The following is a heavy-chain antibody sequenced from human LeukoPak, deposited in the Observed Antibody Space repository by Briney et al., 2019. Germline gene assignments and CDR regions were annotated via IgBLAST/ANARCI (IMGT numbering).Heavy chain of an antibody. J-gene: IGHJ3*02. Sequence: GGSLRLSCAASGFTFSDYYMSWIRQAPGKGLEWVSYISSSGSTKYYADSVKGRFTISRDNAMNSLYLQMNSLRAEDTAVYYCARDRRTVTTEAFDIWGQGTMVTVSS. CDR3: ARDRRTVTTEAFDI. CDR1: GFTFSDYY. V-gene: IGHV3-11*04. D-gene: IGHD4-17*01. CDR2: ISSSGSTK.